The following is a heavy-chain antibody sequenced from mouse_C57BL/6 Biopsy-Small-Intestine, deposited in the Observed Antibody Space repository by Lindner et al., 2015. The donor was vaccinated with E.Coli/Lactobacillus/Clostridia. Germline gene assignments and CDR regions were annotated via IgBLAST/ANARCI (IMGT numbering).Heavy chain of an antibody. CDR1: GFTFSDYG. CDR2: ISSGSSTI. CDR3: ARNGGSYYAMDY. V-gene: IGHV5-17*01. Sequence: VQLQESGGGLVKPGGSLKLSCAASGFTFSDYGMHWVRQAPEKGLEWVAYISSGSSTIYYADTVKGRFTISRDNAKNTLFLQMTSLRSEDTAMYYCARNGGSYYAMDYWGQGTSVTVSS. J-gene: IGHJ4*01.